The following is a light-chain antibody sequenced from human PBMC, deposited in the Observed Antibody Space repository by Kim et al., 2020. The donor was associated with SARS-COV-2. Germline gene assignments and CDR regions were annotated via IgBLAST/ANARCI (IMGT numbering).Light chain of an antibody. V-gene: IGLV3-21*04. CDR2: YDS. CDR3: QVWDSSSDHPLV. Sequence: SYELTQPPSVSVAPGKTARITCGGNNIGSKSVHWYQQKPGQAPVLVIYYDSDRHSGIPERLSGSNSGNTATLTISRVEAGDEADYYCQVWDSSSDHPLVF. CDR1: NIGSKS. J-gene: IGLJ3*02.